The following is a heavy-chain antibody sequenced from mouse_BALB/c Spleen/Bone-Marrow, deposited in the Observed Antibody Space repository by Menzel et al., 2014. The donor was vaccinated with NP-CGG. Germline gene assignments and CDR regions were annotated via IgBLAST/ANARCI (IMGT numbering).Heavy chain of an antibody. CDR2: SRNKAKYYTT. V-gene: IGHV7-1*02. Sequence: EVNVVDSGGGLVQPGDSLRLSCAPSGFTFSDFYMEWVRQPPGKRLEWIAASRNKAKYYTTEYSASVKGRFIVSRDTSQRVLYLQMNALRAEDTAIYYCARDVGYGNYFVYWGQGTLVTVSA. CDR1: GFTFSDFY. D-gene: IGHD2-10*02. CDR3: ARDVGYGNYFVY. J-gene: IGHJ3*01.